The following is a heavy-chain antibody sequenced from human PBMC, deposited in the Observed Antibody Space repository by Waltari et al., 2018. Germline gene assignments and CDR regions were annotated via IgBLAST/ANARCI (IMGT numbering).Heavy chain of an antibody. J-gene: IGHJ3*02. Sequence: EVQLVESGGDLVQPGGSLRLSCAASGFHFSSYWSCWVRQAPGKGLEWVANIKEDGSEKYYVDSVKGRFTISRDNAKNSLYLQMNSLRAEDSAVYYCARTQWDSTSRRAFDIWGQGTVVTVSS. CDR1: GFHFSSYW. CDR2: IKEDGSEK. D-gene: IGHD1-26*01. V-gene: IGHV3-7*01. CDR3: ARTQWDSTSRRAFDI.